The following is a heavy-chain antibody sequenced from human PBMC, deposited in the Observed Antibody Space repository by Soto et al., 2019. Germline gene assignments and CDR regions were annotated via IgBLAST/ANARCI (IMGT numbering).Heavy chain of an antibody. CDR1: GGSISYEYCH. Sequence: SEILSLTCTVAGGSISYEYCHWTWIRQSPGKGLEWIGYIHYSGSIIYNPSFKSRVTISVDTSKNQFSLQLSSVTAADTAVYFCAREDDGGDRDYYGLDVWGQGTTVTVSS. V-gene: IGHV4-30-4*08. D-gene: IGHD2-21*02. CDR3: AREDDGGDRDYYGLDV. CDR2: IHYSGSI. J-gene: IGHJ6*02.